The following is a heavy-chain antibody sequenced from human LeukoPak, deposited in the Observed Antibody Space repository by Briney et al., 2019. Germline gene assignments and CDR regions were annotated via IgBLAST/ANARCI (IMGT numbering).Heavy chain of an antibody. D-gene: IGHD3-9*01. V-gene: IGHV4-59*12. CDR1: GGSISSYY. CDR2: IYYSGST. CDR3: GRKIRASRYIVYSSYYYMYV. Sequence: SETLSLTCTVSGGSISSYYWSWIRQPPGKGLEWIGYIYYSGSTNYNPSLKSRVTISVDTSKNQFSLKLSSVTAADTAVYYCGRKIRASRYIVYSSYYYMYVWGKGTTVTISS. J-gene: IGHJ6*03.